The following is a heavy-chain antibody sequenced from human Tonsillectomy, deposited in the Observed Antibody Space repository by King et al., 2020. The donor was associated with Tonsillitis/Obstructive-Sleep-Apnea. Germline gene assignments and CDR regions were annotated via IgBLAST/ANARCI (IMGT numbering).Heavy chain of an antibody. CDR3: ARSIGATITAYDY. J-gene: IGHJ4*02. D-gene: IGHD5-12*01. V-gene: IGHV4-39*01. CDR1: GGSISSGSYF. Sequence: QLQESGPGLVKPSETLSLTCTVSGGSISSGSYFWGWFRQPPGKGLEWIGRIYYCGRTDSNPSLKSAVTPSVDTSKNQFSLKLSSVTAADTTVYYCARSIGATITAYDYWGQGTLVTVSS. CDR2: IYYCGRT.